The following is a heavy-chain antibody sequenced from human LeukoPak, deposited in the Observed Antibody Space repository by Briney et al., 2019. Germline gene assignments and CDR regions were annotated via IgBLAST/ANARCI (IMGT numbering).Heavy chain of an antibody. D-gene: IGHD6-13*01. J-gene: IGHJ3*02. V-gene: IGHV5-51*01. CDR3: ARLVSSSWYSVGYDAFDI. CDR1: GYSFTNYW. Sequence: GESLKISCKGSGYSFTNYWIGWVRQMPGKGLEWMGIIYPGDSDTRYSPSFQGQVTISADKSISTAYLQWSSLKASDTAMYYCARLVSSSWYSVGYDAFDIWGQGTMVTVSS. CDR2: IYPGDSDT.